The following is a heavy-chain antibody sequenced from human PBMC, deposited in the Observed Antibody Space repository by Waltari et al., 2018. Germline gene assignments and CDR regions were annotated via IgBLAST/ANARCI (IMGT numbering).Heavy chain of an antibody. CDR2: INPNSGGT. D-gene: IGHD7-27*01. CDR3: AHLTGVQQIDY. Sequence: QVQLVQSGAEVKKPGASVKVSCKASGYTFTGYYMHWVRQAPGQGLEWMGRINPNSGGTNYAQKGQGRGTMARDTSISTADMELGRLRSDDTAVYYCAHLTGVQQIDYWGQGTLVTVSS. J-gene: IGHJ4*02. CDR1: GYTFTGYY. V-gene: IGHV1-2*06.